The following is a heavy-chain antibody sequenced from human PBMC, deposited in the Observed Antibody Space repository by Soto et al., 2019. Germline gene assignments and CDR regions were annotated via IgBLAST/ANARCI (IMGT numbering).Heavy chain of an antibody. V-gene: IGHV3-33*08. J-gene: IGHJ4*02. Sequence: GGSLRLSCVAPGVTFSSYGMHWVRQAPGKGLEWVAVIWYDGSNKYYADSVKGRFTISRDNSKNTLYLQMNSLRAEDTAVYYCARDREGDGYNFDYWGQGTLVTVSS. D-gene: IGHD6-25*01. CDR2: IWYDGSNK. CDR1: GVTFSSYG. CDR3: ARDREGDGYNFDY.